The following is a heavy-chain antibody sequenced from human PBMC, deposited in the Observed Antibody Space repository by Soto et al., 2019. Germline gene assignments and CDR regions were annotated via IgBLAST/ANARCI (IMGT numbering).Heavy chain of an antibody. D-gene: IGHD2-8*01. V-gene: IGHV3-30*18. J-gene: IGHJ4*02. CDR3: AKDVFDAY. CDR1: GFTFSSYG. Sequence: QVQLVESGGGVVQPGRSLRLSCAASGFTFSSYGMHWVRQAPGKGLEWVAVILYDGSNKYYADSVKGRFTISRDNSKNTLYMQMDRLRPEDTAVYYCAKDVFDAYCGQGTLVTVSS. CDR2: ILYDGSNK.